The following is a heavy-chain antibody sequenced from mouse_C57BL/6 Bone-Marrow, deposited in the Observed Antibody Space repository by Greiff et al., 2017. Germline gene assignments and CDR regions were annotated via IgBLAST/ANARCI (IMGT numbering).Heavy chain of an antibody. V-gene: IGHV5-6*01. CDR2: ISSGGSYT. Sequence: EVQLVESGGDLVKPGGSLKLSCAASGFTFSSYGMSWVRQTPDKRLEWVATISSGGSYTYYPDSVKGRFTISRDNAKNTLYLQMSSLKSEDTAMYYCARQYSNYPFAYWGQGTLVTVSA. J-gene: IGHJ3*01. CDR3: ARQYSNYPFAY. CDR1: GFTFSSYG. D-gene: IGHD2-5*01.